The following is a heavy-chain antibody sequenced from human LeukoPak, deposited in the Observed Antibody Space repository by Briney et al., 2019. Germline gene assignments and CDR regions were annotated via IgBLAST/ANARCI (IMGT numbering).Heavy chain of an antibody. J-gene: IGHJ4*02. CDR1: GFIFNTYW. CDR2: IKQDGSEK. CDR3: ARDRHDYTHYFDY. V-gene: IGHV3-7*01. D-gene: IGHD4-11*01. Sequence: GGSLRLSCAASGFIFNTYWMTWVRQAPGKGLEWVANIKQDGSEKYYVDSVKGRFTISRDNTRNSLYLQMNSLRAEDTAVYYCARDRHDYTHYFDYWGQGTLVTVSS.